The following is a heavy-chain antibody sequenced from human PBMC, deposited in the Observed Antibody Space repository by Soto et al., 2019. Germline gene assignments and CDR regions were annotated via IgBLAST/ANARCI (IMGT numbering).Heavy chain of an antibody. D-gene: IGHD3-22*01. V-gene: IGHV3-21*01. J-gene: IGHJ6*04. CDR2: ISSSSSYI. CDR3: ARDRKATYYDSSSGYYGMDV. CDR1: GFTFSSYS. Sequence: GGSLRLSCAASGFTFSSYSMNWVRQAPGKGLEWVSSISSSSSYIYYADSVKGRFTISRDNAKNSLYLQMNSLRAEDTAVYYCARDRKATYYDSSSGYYGMDVWGKGTTVTVSS.